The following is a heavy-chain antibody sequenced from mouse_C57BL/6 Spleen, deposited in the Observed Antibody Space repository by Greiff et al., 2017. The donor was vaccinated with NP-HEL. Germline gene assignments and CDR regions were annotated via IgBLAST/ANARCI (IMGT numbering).Heavy chain of an antibody. CDR1: GYTFTSYW. CDR2: IHPNSGST. V-gene: IGHV1-64*01. D-gene: IGHD4-1*01. Sequence: QVQLKQPGAELVKPGASVKLSCKASGYTFTSYWMHWVKQRPGQGLEWIGMIHPNSGSTNYNEKFKSKATLTVDKSSSTAYMQLSSLTSEDSAVYYCARYGTGTLFFDYWGQGTTLTVSS. J-gene: IGHJ2*01. CDR3: ARYGTGTLFFDY.